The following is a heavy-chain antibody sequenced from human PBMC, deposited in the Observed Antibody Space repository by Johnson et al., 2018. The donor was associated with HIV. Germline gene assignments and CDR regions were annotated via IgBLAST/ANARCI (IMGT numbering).Heavy chain of an antibody. V-gene: IGHV3-30*02. D-gene: IGHD3-22*01. J-gene: IGHJ3*02. CDR1: GFTFSSYA. Sequence: QVQLVESGGGVVQPGGSLRLSCAASGFTFSSYAMHWVRQAPGKGLEWVAFIRYDGINKSYADSVKGRFTISRDNSKNTLYLQMNSLRAEDTAVYYCARDGGIYYYDSSGPILWAFDIWGQGTMVTVSS. CDR2: IRYDGINK. CDR3: ARDGGIYYYDSSGPILWAFDI.